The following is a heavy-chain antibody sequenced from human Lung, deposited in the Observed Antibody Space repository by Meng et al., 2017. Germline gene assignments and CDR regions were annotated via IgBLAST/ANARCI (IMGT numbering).Heavy chain of an antibody. CDR2: MYTNNGNT. CDR3: ARCYYGGWPDP. CDR1: GYPFTQDA. V-gene: IGHV1-3*04. Sequence: QVQRVQSGAEVTKPGASGKVSCRTYGYPFTQDAVHWVRQAPGQRLEWMGWMYTNNGNTKSSQKFQGRVTMTRDTSASTAYMELSSLRSEDTAVYYCARCYYGGWPDPWGQGTLVTVSS. D-gene: IGHD3-22*01. J-gene: IGHJ5*02.